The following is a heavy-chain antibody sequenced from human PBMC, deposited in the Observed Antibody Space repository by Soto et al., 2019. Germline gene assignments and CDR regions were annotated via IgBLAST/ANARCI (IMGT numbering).Heavy chain of an antibody. J-gene: IGHJ5*02. Sequence: SETLSLTCAVYGGSFSGYYWSWIRQPPGKGLEWIGEINHSGSTNYNPSLKSRVTISVDTSKNQFSLKLSSVTAADTAVYYCARGYYGSGSNNWIDPWGQGTLVTVSS. CDR1: GGSFSGYY. V-gene: IGHV4-34*01. CDR3: ARGYYGSGSNNWIDP. D-gene: IGHD3-10*01. CDR2: INHSGST.